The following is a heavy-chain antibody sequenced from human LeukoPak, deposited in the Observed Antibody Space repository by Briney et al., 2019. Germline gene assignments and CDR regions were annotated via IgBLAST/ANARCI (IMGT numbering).Heavy chain of an antibody. V-gene: IGHV3-11*06. CDR2: ISSSSSYT. J-gene: IGHJ4*02. CDR3: AREDKTAAAGTGPHFDY. D-gene: IGHD6-13*01. Sequence: PGGSLRLLCAACGFTSREYYMRWLRQAPGKGVEWVSYISSSSSYTNYAESVKGRFTISRDNAKNSLYLQLNSLRAEDTAVYYCAREDKTAAAGTGPHFDYWGQGTLVTVSS. CDR1: GFTSREYY.